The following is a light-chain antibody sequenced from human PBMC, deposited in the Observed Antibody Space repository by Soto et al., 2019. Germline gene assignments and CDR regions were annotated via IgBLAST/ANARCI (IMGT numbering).Light chain of an antibody. CDR1: QSITSSF. Sequence: EIVLTQSPGILSLSPGERASLSCGASQSITSSFLAWYQQKPGQAPRLLIYGASSRATGIPDRFSGTGSETDFTLPINRLEPEDFAVYYCQQYENSPITFGQGTRLEIK. V-gene: IGKV3-20*01. CDR3: QQYENSPIT. CDR2: GAS. J-gene: IGKJ5*01.